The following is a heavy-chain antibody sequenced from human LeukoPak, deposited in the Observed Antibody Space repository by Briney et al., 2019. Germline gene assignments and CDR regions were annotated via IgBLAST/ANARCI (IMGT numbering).Heavy chain of an antibody. D-gene: IGHD3-10*01. CDR1: GFTFSDYY. CDR3: ARASMVWGAPWYYGMDV. J-gene: IGHJ6*02. CDR2: ISSSGSTI. V-gene: IGHV3-11*01. Sequence: SGGSLRLSCAASGFTFSDYYMSWIRQAPGKGLEWVSYISSSGSTIYYADSVKGRFTISRDNAKNSLYLQMNSLRAEDTAVYYCARASMVWGAPWYYGMDVWGQGTTVTVSS.